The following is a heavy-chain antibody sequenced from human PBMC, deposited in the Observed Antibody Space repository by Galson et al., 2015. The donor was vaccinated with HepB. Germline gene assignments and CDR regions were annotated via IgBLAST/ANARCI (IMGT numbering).Heavy chain of an antibody. CDR3: ARGGLVPAAIPYAFDI. CDR1: GFTFSSYA. V-gene: IGHV3-64*01. J-gene: IGHJ3*02. D-gene: IGHD2-2*02. Sequence: SLRLSCAASGFTFSSYAMHWVRQAPGKGLEYVSAISSNGGSTYYANSVKGRFTISRDNSKNTLYLQMGSLRAEDMAVYYCARGGLVPAAIPYAFDIWGQGTMVTVSS. CDR2: ISSNGGST.